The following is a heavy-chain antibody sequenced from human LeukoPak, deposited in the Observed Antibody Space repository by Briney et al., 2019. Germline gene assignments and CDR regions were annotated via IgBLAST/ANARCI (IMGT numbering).Heavy chain of an antibody. D-gene: IGHD3-22*01. CDR1: GFTFSNYG. V-gene: IGHV3-30*02. Sequence: GGSLRLSCAASGFTFSNYGIHWVRQAPGKGLEWVAFIRYDGSNKYYADSVKGRFTISRDNSKNTLYLQMNSLRAEDTAVYYCAKDLNYYDSSGLDYWGQGTLVTVSS. CDR2: IRYDGSNK. J-gene: IGHJ4*02. CDR3: AKDLNYYDSSGLDY.